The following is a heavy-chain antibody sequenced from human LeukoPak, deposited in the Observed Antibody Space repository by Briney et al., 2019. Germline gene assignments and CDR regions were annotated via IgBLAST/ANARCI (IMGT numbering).Heavy chain of an antibody. D-gene: IGHD6-19*01. V-gene: IGHV3-21*04. CDR2: ISSSSSYI. Sequence: PGGSLRLSCAASGFTFNSYGMHWVRQAPGKGLEWVSSISSSSSYIYYADSVKGRFTISRDNAKNSLYLQMNSLRAEDTAVYYCAKYSTVAVAHAWGQGTLVTVSS. J-gene: IGHJ5*02. CDR1: GFTFNSYG. CDR3: AKYSTVAVAHA.